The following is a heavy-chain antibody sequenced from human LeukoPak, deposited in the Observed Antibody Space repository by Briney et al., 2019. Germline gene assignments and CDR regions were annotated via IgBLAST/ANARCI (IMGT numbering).Heavy chain of an antibody. CDR3: ATHSGSYYAR. CDR1: GGSISSYY. V-gene: IGHV4-59*08. J-gene: IGHJ4*02. Sequence: SETLSLTCTVSGGSISSYYWSWIRQPPGKGLEWIGYIYYSGSTNYNPSLKRRVTISTDTSKNQFSLKLSSVTAADTAVYYCATHSGSYYARWGQGTLVTVSS. D-gene: IGHD1-26*01. CDR2: IYYSGST.